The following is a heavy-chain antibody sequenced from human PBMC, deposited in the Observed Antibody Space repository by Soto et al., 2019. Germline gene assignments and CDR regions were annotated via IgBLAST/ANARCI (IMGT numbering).Heavy chain of an antibody. CDR2: IWYDGSNK. CDR3: ARDRLPENFDY. CDR1: EFTFGGYG. D-gene: IGHD5-12*01. J-gene: IGHJ4*02. Sequence: PGGSLRLSCAASEFTFGGYGVHWVRQAPGKGLEWVAVIWYDGSNKYYADSVKGRFTISRDNSKNTLYLQMNSLRAEDTSVYYCARDRLPENFDYWGQGTLVTVSS. V-gene: IGHV3-33*01.